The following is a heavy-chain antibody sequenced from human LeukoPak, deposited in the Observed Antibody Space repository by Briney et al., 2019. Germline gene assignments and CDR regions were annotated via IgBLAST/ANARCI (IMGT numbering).Heavy chain of an antibody. CDR2: MNPNSGNT. Sequence: GGSVKVSCKASGYTFTSYDINWVRQATGQGLEWMGWMNPNSGNTGYAQKFQGRVTMTRNTSISTAYMELSSLRSEDTAVYYCASSMVRGGYNWFDPWGQGTLVTVSS. J-gene: IGHJ5*02. D-gene: IGHD3-10*01. V-gene: IGHV1-8*01. CDR3: ASSMVRGGYNWFDP. CDR1: GYTFTSYD.